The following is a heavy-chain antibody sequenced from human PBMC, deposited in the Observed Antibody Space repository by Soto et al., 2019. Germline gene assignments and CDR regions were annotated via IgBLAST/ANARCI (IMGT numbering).Heavy chain of an antibody. CDR1: GYTFTSYG. V-gene: IGHV1-18*04. J-gene: IGHJ6*02. D-gene: IGHD3-10*01. Sequence: VASVKVSCKASGYTFTSYGISWVRQAPGQGLEWMGLISGYNGNTNYAQRFQGRVTMTTDTSTNTAYMEVRSLRSDDTAVYYCASASINMIRGVTYYYYGVDVWGQGPTVTVSS. CDR3: ASASINMIRGVTYYYYGVDV. CDR2: ISGYNGNT.